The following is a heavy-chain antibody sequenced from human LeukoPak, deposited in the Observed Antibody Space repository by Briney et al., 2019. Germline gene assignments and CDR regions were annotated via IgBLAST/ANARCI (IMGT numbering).Heavy chain of an antibody. CDR2: IIPIFGTA. CDR3: AREWVYYDSSGYTNWFDP. Sequence: GSSVKVSCKASGGTFSSYAISWGRQAPGQGLEWMGGIIPIFGTANYAQKFQGRVTITTDESTSTAYMELSSLRSEDTAVYYCAREWVYYDSSGYTNWFDPWGQGTLVTVSS. J-gene: IGHJ5*02. V-gene: IGHV1-69*05. D-gene: IGHD3-22*01. CDR1: GGTFSSYA.